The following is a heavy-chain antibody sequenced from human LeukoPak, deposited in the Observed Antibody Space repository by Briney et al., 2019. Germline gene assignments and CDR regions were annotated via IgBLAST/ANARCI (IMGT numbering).Heavy chain of an antibody. D-gene: IGHD3-9*01. CDR3: ARGYYDILTGYYRSFYGMDV. Sequence: GGSLRLSCAASGFTFSSYWMSWVRQAPGKGLEWVANIKQDGSEKYYVDSVKGRFTISRDNAKNSLYLQMNSLRAEDTAVYYCARGYYDILTGYYRSFYGMDVWGQGTTVTVSS. CDR2: IKQDGSEK. CDR1: GFTFSSYW. V-gene: IGHV3-7*01. J-gene: IGHJ6*02.